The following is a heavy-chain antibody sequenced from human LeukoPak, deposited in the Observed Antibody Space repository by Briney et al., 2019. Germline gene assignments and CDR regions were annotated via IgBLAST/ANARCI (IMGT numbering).Heavy chain of an antibody. CDR2: ISAYNGNT. CDR3: AREACSSTSCYYLDY. V-gene: IGHV1-18*01. CDR1: GYTFTSYG. Sequence: ASVKVSCKASGYTFTSYGISWVRQAPGQGLEWMGWISAYNGNTNYAQKLQGRVTMTTDTSTSTAYMELRSLRSDDTAVYYCAREACSSTSCYYLDYWGQGTLVTVSS. J-gene: IGHJ4*02. D-gene: IGHD2-2*01.